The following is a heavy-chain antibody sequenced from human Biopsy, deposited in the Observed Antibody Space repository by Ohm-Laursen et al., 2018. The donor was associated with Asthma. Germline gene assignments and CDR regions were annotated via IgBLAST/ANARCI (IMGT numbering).Heavy chain of an antibody. D-gene: IGHD2-2*01. V-gene: IGHV1-69*13. CDR1: GGTFNTYV. Sequence: GASVKVSCKSLGGTFNTYVIGWVRQAPGQGLEWMGGINSVFSTTTYPQKFQDRATITADDSTSTVYMELSSLRSEDTAVYYCARKAGSCISRTCYSLDFWGQGTLVTVSS. CDR3: ARKAGSCISRTCYSLDF. J-gene: IGHJ4*02. CDR2: INSVFSTT.